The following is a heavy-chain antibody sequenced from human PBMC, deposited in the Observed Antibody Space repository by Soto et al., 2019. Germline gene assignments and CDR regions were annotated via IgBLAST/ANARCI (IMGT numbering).Heavy chain of an antibody. D-gene: IGHD3-22*01. CDR2: IKEDGGEK. Sequence: GGSLRPSFPALEFTFSSMSLSWFRRAPAKGLGGVANIKEDGGEKYYVDSVKGRFTISRDNAKNSLYLQMNSLRAEDTAVYYCASFYYDSSGYLPSPYYYYYGMDVWGQGT. CDR3: ASFYYDSSGYLPSPYYYYYGMDV. V-gene: IGHV3-7*01. CDR1: EFTFSSMS. J-gene: IGHJ6*02.